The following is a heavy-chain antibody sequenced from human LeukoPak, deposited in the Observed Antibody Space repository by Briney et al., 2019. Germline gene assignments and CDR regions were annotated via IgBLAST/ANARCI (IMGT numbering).Heavy chain of an antibody. Sequence: PSETLSLTCAVYGGSFSGYYWSWIRQPPGKGLEWIGEINHSGGTNYNPSLKSRVTISVDTSKNQFSLRLSSVTAADTAVYYCARGVEAAAVDYYYYMDVWGKGTTVTVSS. CDR1: GGSFSGYY. CDR2: INHSGGT. D-gene: IGHD6-13*01. CDR3: ARGVEAAAVDYYYYMDV. V-gene: IGHV4-34*01. J-gene: IGHJ6*03.